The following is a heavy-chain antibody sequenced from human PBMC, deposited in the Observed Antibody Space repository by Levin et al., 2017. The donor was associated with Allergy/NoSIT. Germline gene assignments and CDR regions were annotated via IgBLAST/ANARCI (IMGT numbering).Heavy chain of an antibody. CDR1: GFTFGDYA. V-gene: IGHV3-49*04. CDR3: ARGGPPNYDYNWGSYRDGYFDY. J-gene: IGHJ4*02. CDR2: IRNKAHGGTT. Sequence: GGSLRLSCTGSGFTFGDYAMSWVRQAPGKGLEWVGFIRNKAHGGTTEYAASVQCRLTISRDDSKSIAYLHMNSLKTEDTAVYFCARGGPPNYDYNWGSYRDGYFDYWGQGTLVTVSS. D-gene: IGHD3-16*02.